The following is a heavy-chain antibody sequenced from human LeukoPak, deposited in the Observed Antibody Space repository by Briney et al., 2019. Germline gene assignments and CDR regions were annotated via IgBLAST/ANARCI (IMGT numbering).Heavy chain of an antibody. Sequence: SETLSLTCTVSGGSISSGDYYWSWIRQPPGKGLEWIGYIYYSGSTYYNPSLKSRVTISVDTSKNQFSLKLSSVTAADTAVYYCARGPYCSSTSCPTTGFDPWGQGTLVTVSS. V-gene: IGHV4-30-4*08. CDR1: GGSISSGDYY. CDR2: IYYSGST. J-gene: IGHJ5*02. CDR3: ARGPYCSSTSCPTTGFDP. D-gene: IGHD2-2*01.